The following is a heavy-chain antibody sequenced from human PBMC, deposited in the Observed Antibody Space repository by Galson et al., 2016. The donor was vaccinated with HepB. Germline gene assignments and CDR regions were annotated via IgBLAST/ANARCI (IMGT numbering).Heavy chain of an antibody. CDR2: IEQDGSEK. D-gene: IGHD3-9*01. CDR3: AKDRELQYFDWSMPWY. J-gene: IGHJ4*02. V-gene: IGHV3-7*01. CDR1: GFTFSSCW. Sequence: SLRLSCAASGFTFSSCWMTWVRQAPGKGLEWVANIEQDGSEKYYVDSVKGRFTISRDNAKNSLYLQMNSLASEDTAVYYCAKDRELQYFDWSMPWYWGQGTLVTVSS.